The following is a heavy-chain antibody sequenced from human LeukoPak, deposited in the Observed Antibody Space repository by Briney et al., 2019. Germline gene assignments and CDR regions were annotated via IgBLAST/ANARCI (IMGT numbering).Heavy chain of an antibody. J-gene: IGHJ4*02. CDR2: MNPKSGNT. Sequence: ASVKVSCKASGYTFTSYDINWVRQATGQGLEWMGWMNPKSGNTGYAQKFQGRVTMTRDTSISTAYMDLSSLRSEDTAVYYCARGPLIYGSGSYYNYWGQGTLVTVSS. CDR3: ARGPLIYGSGSYYNY. D-gene: IGHD3-10*01. CDR1: GYTFTSYD. V-gene: IGHV1-8*01.